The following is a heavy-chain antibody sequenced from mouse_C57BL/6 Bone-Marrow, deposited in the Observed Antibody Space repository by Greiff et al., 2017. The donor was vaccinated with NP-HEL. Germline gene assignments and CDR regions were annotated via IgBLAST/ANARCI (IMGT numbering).Heavy chain of an antibody. J-gene: IGHJ2*01. V-gene: IGHV5-17*01. Sequence: EVKLVESGGGLVKPGGSLKLSCAASGFTFSDYGMHWVRQAPEKGLEWVAYISSGSSTLYYADTVKGRFTISRDNAKNTLFLQMTSLRSEDTAMYYCARTGTTVVAQGFDYWGQGTTLTVSS. CDR2: ISSGSSTL. CDR3: ARTGTTVVAQGFDY. CDR1: GFTFSDYG. D-gene: IGHD1-1*01.